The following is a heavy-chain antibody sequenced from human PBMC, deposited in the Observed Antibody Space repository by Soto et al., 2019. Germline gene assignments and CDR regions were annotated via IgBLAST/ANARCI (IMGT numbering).Heavy chain of an antibody. Sequence: PXGSLKLSCAASGFTFSGSAMHWVRQASGKGLEWVGRIRSKANSYATAYAASVKGRFTISRDDSKNTAYLQMNSLKTEDTAVYYCTRQADYGDYTDAFDIWGQATMVTV. D-gene: IGHD4-17*01. CDR1: GFTFSGSA. V-gene: IGHV3-73*01. CDR3: TRQADYGDYTDAFDI. J-gene: IGHJ3*02. CDR2: IRSKANSYAT.